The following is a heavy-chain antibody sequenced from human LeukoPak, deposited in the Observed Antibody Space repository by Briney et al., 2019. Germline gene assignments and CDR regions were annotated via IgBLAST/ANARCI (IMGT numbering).Heavy chain of an antibody. CDR2: IYYSGST. CDR3: ASRSYYYDSSGLFDY. J-gene: IGHJ4*02. V-gene: IGHV4-39*01. CDR1: GGSISSSSYY. D-gene: IGHD3-22*01. Sequence: SETLSLTCTVSGGSISSSSYYWGRIRQPPGKGLEWIGSIYYSGSTYYNPSLKSRVTISVDTSKNQFSLKLSSVTAADTAVYYCASRSYYYDSSGLFDYWGQGTLVTVSS.